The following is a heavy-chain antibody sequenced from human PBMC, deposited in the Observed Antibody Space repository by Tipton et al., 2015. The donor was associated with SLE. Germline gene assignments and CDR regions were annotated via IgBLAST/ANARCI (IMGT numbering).Heavy chain of an antibody. CDR1: GGSISSGGYY. CDR3: AREADDSSGYYGR. V-gene: IGHV4-31*03. CDR2: IYYSGST. D-gene: IGHD3-22*01. Sequence: TLSLTCTVSGGSISSGGYYWSWIRQHPGKGLEWIGYIYYSGSTYYNPSLKSRVTISVDTSKNQFSLKLSSVTAADTAVYYCAREADDSSGYYGRWGQGTLVTVSS. J-gene: IGHJ4*02.